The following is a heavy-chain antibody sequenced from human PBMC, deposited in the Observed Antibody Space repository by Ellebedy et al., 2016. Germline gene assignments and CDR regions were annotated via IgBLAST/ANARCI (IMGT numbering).Heavy chain of an antibody. V-gene: IGHV3-74*01. J-gene: IGHJ2*01. Sequence: GESLKISCAASGFIFSSHWMHWVRQAPGKGLVWVSRINGDGTSTHYADSVRGRFTISRDNAKNTLILQMNSLRAEDTALYQCARVASSGWDYWYFDLWGRGTLVTVSS. CDR1: GFIFSSHW. CDR3: ARVASSGWDYWYFDL. CDR2: INGDGTST. D-gene: IGHD6-19*01.